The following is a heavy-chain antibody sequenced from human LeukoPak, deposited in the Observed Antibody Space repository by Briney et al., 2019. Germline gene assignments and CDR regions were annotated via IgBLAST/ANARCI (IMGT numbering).Heavy chain of an antibody. CDR3: ARDQPYMDV. CDR2: IYHSGST. V-gene: IGHV4-38-2*02. J-gene: IGHJ6*03. Sequence: PSETLSLTCAVSGYSISSGYYWGWIRQPPGKGLEWIGSIYHSGSTYYNPSFKSRVTISVDTSKNQFSLKLSSVTAADTAVYHCARDQPYMDVWGKGTTVTVSS. CDR1: GYSISSGYY.